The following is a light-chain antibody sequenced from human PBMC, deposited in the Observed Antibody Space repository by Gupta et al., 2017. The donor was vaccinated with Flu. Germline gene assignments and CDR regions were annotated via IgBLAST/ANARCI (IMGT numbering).Light chain of an antibody. CDR3: CSYAGSSTYVV. J-gene: IGLJ2*01. CDR1: SSDVGSYNL. V-gene: IGLV2-23*02. Sequence: ITISCTGTSSDVGSYNLVSWYQQHPGKAPKLMIYEVSKRPSGVSNRFSGSKSGNTASLTISGLQAEDEADYYCCSYAGSSTYVVFGGGTKLTVL. CDR2: EVS.